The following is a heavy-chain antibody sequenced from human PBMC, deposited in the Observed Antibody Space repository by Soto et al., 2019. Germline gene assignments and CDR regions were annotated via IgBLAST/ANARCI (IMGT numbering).Heavy chain of an antibody. CDR2: ISFSGNT. Sequence: QLQVQESGPGLVKPSETLSLTCSVSGGSISSSPYYWGWTRQPPGKGLEWIARISFSGNTDYNPSLMSRFTISADKSKTQYSLTLSSVTAADTAVYYCARLTVVGRVGDCWGQGTLVTVSS. J-gene: IGHJ4*02. CDR1: GGSISSSPYY. D-gene: IGHD6-19*01. CDR3: ARLTVVGRVGDC. V-gene: IGHV4-39*01.